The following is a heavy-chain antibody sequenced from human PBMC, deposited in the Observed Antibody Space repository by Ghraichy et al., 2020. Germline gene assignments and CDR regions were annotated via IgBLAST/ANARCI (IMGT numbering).Heavy chain of an antibody. CDR3: ARGGGGAYCNGGSCLMGGDY. Sequence: ASVKVSCKASGYAFVNFGLSWVRQAPGQGLEWMGWINNYNGNTKYAQKLQGRVTMTTDTSTSTAYMELRSLRSDDTAVFYCARGGGGAYCNGGSCLMGGDYWGQGTLVTVSS. D-gene: IGHD2-15*01. CDR2: INNYNGNT. V-gene: IGHV1-18*01. J-gene: IGHJ4*02. CDR1: GYAFVNFG.